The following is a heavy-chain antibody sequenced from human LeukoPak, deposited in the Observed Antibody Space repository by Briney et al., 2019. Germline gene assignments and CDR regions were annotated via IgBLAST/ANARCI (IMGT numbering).Heavy chain of an antibody. J-gene: IGHJ6*02. V-gene: IGHV3-30*18. Sequence: GRSLRLSCAASGFTFSSYGMHWVRQAPGKGLEWVAVISYDGSNKYYAASVKGRFTISRDNSKNTLYLQMNSLRAEDTAVYYCAKDRYGSGSYYRPLSYYYYGMDVWGQGTTVTVSS. CDR1: GFTFSSYG. CDR2: ISYDGSNK. D-gene: IGHD3-10*01. CDR3: AKDRYGSGSYYRPLSYYYYGMDV.